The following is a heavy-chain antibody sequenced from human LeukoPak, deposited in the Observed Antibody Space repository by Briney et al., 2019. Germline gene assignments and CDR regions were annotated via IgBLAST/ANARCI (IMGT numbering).Heavy chain of an antibody. Sequence: ASVTVSCKASGGTFSSYAISWVRQAPGQGLEWMGRIIPILGIANYAQKFQGRVTITADKSTSTAYMELSSLRSEDTAVYYCARDSSGWLIDYWGQGTLVTVSS. V-gene: IGHV1-69*04. CDR1: GGTFSSYA. CDR3: ARDSSGWLIDY. J-gene: IGHJ4*02. CDR2: IIPILGIA. D-gene: IGHD6-19*01.